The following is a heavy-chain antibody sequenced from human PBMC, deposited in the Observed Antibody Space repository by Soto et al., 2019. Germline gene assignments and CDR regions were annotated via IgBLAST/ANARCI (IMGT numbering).Heavy chain of an antibody. CDR2: IYHTGDT. CDR1: SGPSRSHN. J-gene: IGHJ6*02. D-gene: IGHD3-10*01. Sequence: QVQLQQSGPGLVKPSETLSLTCTVSSGPSRSHNWGWIRQPPGGGLEWIGYIYHTGDTSYNPSLSSRVTISADTSTHHTSLPLRSVTAADTAVYYCVRQGIGDLHGLVDVWGQGTRVSVSS. CDR3: VRQGIGDLHGLVDV. V-gene: IGHV4-59*08.